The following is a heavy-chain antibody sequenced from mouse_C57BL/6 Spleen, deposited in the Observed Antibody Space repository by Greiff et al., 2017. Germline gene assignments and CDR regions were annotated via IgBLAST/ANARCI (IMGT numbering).Heavy chain of an antibody. D-gene: IGHD2-1*01. V-gene: IGHV5-4*01. CDR2: ISDGGSYT. J-gene: IGHJ1*03. Sequence: EVLLVQSGAGLVKPGGSLKLSCAASGFTFSSYAMPWVRQTPGKGLEWVGTISDGGSYTYYPDKVKGQFTITRDNAKNTRYLQMSHLRSEDTAIYFCARDPYRNYGRYFDVWGTGTTVTVSS. CDR3: ARDPYRNYGRYFDV. CDR1: GFTFSSYA.